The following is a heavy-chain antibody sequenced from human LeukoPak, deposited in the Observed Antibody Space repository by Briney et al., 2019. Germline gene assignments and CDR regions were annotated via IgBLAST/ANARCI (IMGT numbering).Heavy chain of an antibody. Sequence: GASVKVSCKASGYNFTGYYMHWVRQAPGQGLEWMGRINPNSGGTNYAQKFQGRVTMTRDMSISTAYMELSRLRSDDTAVYYCATPIAVAPFDYWGQGTLVTVSS. CDR2: INPNSGGT. V-gene: IGHV1-2*06. CDR3: ATPIAVAPFDY. J-gene: IGHJ4*02. CDR1: GYNFTGYY. D-gene: IGHD6-19*01.